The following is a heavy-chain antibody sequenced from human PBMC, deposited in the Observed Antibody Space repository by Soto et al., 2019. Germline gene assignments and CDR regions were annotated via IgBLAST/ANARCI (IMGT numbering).Heavy chain of an antibody. CDR2: ISSNGGST. V-gene: IGHV3-64*01. J-gene: IGHJ6*02. CDR3: ARDPYYYYGMDV. CDR1: GFTFSSYA. Sequence: GGSLRLSCAASGFTFSSYAMHWVRQAPGKGLEYVSAISSNGGSTYYANSVKGRFTISRDNSKNTLYLQMGSLRAEDMAVYYCARDPYYYYGMDVWGQGTTVTVS.